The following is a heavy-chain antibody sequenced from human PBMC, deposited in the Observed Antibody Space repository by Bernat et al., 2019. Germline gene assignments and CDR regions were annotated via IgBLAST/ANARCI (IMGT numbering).Heavy chain of an antibody. D-gene: IGHD3-22*01. CDR3: AKDRASSGYYYDWYFDL. CDR2: ISGSGGST. Sequence: EVQLLESGGGLVQPGGSLRLSCAASGFTFSSYAMSWVRQAPGKGLEWVSAISGSGGSTYYADSVKGRFTISRDNSKNTLYLQMNSLRAEDTAVYYCAKDRASSGYYYDWYFDLWGRGTLVTVSS. CDR1: GFTFSSYA. J-gene: IGHJ2*01. V-gene: IGHV3-23*01.